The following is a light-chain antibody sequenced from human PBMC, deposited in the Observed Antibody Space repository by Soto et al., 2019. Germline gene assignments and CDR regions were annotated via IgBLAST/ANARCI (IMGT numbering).Light chain of an antibody. CDR3: CAGTSVV. CDR2: DVS. CDR1: SSDVGGYNY. J-gene: IGLJ2*01. Sequence: QSALTQPRSVSGSPGQSVAISCTGTSSDVGGYNYVSWYQQHPGKAPKLIIYDVSARPSGVPDRFSGSKSGNTASLTISGLQAEDEADYYCCAGTSVVFGGGTQLT. V-gene: IGLV2-11*01.